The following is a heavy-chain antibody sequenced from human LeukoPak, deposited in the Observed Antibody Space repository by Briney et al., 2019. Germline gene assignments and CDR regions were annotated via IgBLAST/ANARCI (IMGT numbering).Heavy chain of an antibody. V-gene: IGHV3-20*04. J-gene: IGHJ4*02. CDR3: ARDIYYDSSGYYVY. D-gene: IGHD3-22*01. CDR1: GFTFDDYG. CDR2: INWNGGST. Sequence: GGSLRLSCAASGFTFDDYGMSWVRQAPGKGLEWVSGINWNGGSTGYADSVKGRFTISRDNAKNSLYLQMNSLRAEDTAVYYCARDIYYDSSGYYVYWGQGTLVTVSS.